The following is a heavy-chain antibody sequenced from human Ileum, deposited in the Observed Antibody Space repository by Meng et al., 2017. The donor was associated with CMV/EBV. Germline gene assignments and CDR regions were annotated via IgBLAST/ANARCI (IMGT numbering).Heavy chain of an antibody. J-gene: IGHJ4*02. CDR2: IYYSGST. V-gene: IGHV4-31*03. CDR1: GYSISSGYY. Sequence: SETLSLTCTVSGYSISSGYYWGWIRQHPGKGLEWIGYIYYSGSTYYNPSLKSRVTISVDTSKNQFSLKLSSVTAADTAVYYCARDRQITIFGVGMRYFDYWGQGTLVTVSS. D-gene: IGHD3-3*01. CDR3: ARDRQITIFGVGMRYFDY.